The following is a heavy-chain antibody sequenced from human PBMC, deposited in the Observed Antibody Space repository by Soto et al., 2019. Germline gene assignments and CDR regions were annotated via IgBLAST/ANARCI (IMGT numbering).Heavy chain of an antibody. Sequence: SETLSLTCTVSGGSISSYYWSWIRQPPGKGLEWIGYIYYSGSTNYNPSLKSRVTISVDTSKNQFSLKLSSVTAADTAVYYCAKDISGYSPAYFDYWGQGTLVTVSS. V-gene: IGHV4-59*12. CDR3: AKDISGYSPAYFDY. CDR2: IYYSGST. D-gene: IGHD3-22*01. J-gene: IGHJ4*02. CDR1: GGSISSYY.